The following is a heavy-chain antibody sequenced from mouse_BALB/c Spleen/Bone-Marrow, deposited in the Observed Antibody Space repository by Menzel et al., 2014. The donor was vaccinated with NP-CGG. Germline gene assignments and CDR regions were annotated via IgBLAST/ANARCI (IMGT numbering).Heavy chain of an antibody. CDR3: ARDGYSSLAMDY. D-gene: IGHD2-3*01. CDR2: IYPGDGDT. V-gene: IGHV1-80*01. CDR1: GYVFSTYW. Sequence: QVQLQQSGAELVRHGSSVKISCKASGYVFSTYWMHWVKQRPGQGLEWIGQIYPGDGDTNYNGKFKTKATLTADKSSSTAYMQLSSLTSEDSAVYYCARDGYSSLAMDYWGQGTSVTVSS. J-gene: IGHJ4*01.